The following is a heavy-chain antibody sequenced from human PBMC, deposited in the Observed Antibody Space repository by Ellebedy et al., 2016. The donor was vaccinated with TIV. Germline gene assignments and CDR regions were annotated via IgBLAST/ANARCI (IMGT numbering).Heavy chain of an antibody. CDR1: GFTFSDYA. J-gene: IGHJ6*02. CDR2: ISGSGGNT. D-gene: IGHD4-17*01. V-gene: IGHV3-23*01. Sequence: GGSLRLXXAASGFTFSDYAMSWVRQAPGKGLEGVSGISGSGGNTYYADPVKGRFTISRDNSKNTLFLQMDSLRAEDTAVYYCAKARPITTVTNCYYGLNVWGQGTTVTVSS. CDR3: AKARPITTVTNCYYGLNV.